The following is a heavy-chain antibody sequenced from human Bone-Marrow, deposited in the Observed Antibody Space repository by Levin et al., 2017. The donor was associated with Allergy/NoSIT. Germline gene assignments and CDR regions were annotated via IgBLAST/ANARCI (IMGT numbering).Heavy chain of an antibody. Sequence: GGSLRLSCAASGFTFSDYYMSWIRQAPGKGLEWVSYISSSSSYTNYADSVKGRFTISRDNAKNSLYLQMNSLRAEDTAVYYCARGTNWLPHYYMDVWGKGTTVTVSS. CDR1: GFTFSDYY. CDR3: ARGTNWLPHYYMDV. D-gene: IGHD3-9*01. V-gene: IGHV3-11*05. CDR2: ISSSSSYT. J-gene: IGHJ6*03.